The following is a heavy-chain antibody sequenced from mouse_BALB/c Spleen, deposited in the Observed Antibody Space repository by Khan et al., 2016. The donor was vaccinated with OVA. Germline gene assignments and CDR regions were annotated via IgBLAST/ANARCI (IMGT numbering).Heavy chain of an antibody. V-gene: IGHV5-6*01. Sequence: EVELVESGGDLVKPGGSLKLSCAASGFSFSSYSMSWVRQTPDKRLEWVATISSGGDYTYYPDIVKGRFTISRDNAKNTLYLQMSSLKSEETAMYYCASHLTGSFAYWGQGILVTVSA. CDR2: ISSGGDYT. CDR1: GFSFSSYS. CDR3: ASHLTGSFAY. J-gene: IGHJ3*01. D-gene: IGHD4-1*01.